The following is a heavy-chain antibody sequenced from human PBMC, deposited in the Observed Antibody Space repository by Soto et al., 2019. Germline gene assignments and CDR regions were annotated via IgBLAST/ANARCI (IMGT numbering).Heavy chain of an antibody. CDR3: ARREWYSSSPGMDV. CDR1: GYSFTSYW. CDR2: IDPSDSYT. D-gene: IGHD6-6*01. V-gene: IGHV5-10-1*01. J-gene: IGHJ6*02. Sequence: PGASLKISCKASGYSFTSYWISWVRQMPGKVLEWMGRIDPSDSYTNYSPSFQGHVTISADKSISTAYLQWSSLKASDTAMYYCARREWYSSSPGMDVWGQGTTVTVSS.